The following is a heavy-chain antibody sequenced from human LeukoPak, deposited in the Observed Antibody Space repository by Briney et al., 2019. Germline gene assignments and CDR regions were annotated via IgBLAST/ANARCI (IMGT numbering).Heavy chain of an antibody. CDR3: ARHEFQGDYYDSSGYLNFDY. J-gene: IGHJ4*02. Sequence: GESLKISCKGSGYSFTSYWISWVRQMPGKGLEWMGRIDPSDSYTNYSPSFRGHVTISADKSISTAYLQWSSLKASDTAMYYCARHEFQGDYYDSSGYLNFDYWGQGTLVTVSS. CDR1: GYSFTSYW. V-gene: IGHV5-10-1*01. D-gene: IGHD3-22*01. CDR2: IDPSDSYT.